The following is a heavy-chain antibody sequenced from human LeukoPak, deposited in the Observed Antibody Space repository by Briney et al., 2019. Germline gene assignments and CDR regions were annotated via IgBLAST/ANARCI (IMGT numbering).Heavy chain of an antibody. CDR3: ARGIVGTLDWFDP. J-gene: IGHJ5*02. Sequence: PSETLSLTCTVSGGSISSNSYHWGWIRQPPGKGLEWIGSIYYSGNTYYNPSLKSRVTISVDTSKNQFSLKLSSVTAADTAVYYCARGIVGTLDWFDPWGQGTLVTVSS. D-gene: IGHD1-26*01. CDR1: GGSISSNSYH. V-gene: IGHV4-39*01. CDR2: IYYSGNT.